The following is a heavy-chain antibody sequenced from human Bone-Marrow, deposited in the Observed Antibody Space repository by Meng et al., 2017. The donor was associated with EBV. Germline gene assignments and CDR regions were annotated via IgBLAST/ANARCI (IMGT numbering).Heavy chain of an antibody. CDR2: IYYSGST. CDR1: GGSISSGGYF. J-gene: IGHJ5*02. D-gene: IGHD3-10*01. CDR3: ARGSMLRGVITWFGP. V-gene: IGHV4-30-4*01. Sequence: GPLRESVPRLVKPSQTLSLTCAVSGGSISSGGYFWSWIRQPPGKGLEWIGYIYYSGSTYYNPSLKSRVTISVDTSKNQFSLKLSSVTATDTAVYYCARGSMLRGVITWFGPWGQGTLVTVSS.